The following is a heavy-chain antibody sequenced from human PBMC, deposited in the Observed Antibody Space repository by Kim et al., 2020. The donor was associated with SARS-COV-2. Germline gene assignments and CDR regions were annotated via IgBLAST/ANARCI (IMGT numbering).Heavy chain of an antibody. CDR3: AKHPEFGYSSSWDFDY. D-gene: IGHD6-13*01. V-gene: IGHV3-23*01. Sequence: SVKGRFTISRDNSKNTLYLQMNSLRAEDTAVYYCAKHPEFGYSSSWDFDYWGQGTLVTVSS. J-gene: IGHJ4*02.